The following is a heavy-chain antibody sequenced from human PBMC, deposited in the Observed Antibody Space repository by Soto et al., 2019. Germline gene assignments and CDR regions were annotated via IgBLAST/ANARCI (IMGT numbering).Heavy chain of an antibody. CDR3: TPDGWEYYDFWIGYRDH. CDR1: GFTFSNAC. CDR2: NKSKSDGGTT. D-gene: IGHD3-3*01. Sequence: GGCLSLSCSACGFTFSNACLESPRQAPENVLEGVGRNKSKSDGGTTDYAAPVKGRFTISRDDSKNTLYLQMNSLKTEDTGVYSCTPDGWEYYDFWIGYRDHWGQGTLVTVSS. V-gene: IGHV3-15*07. J-gene: IGHJ4*02.